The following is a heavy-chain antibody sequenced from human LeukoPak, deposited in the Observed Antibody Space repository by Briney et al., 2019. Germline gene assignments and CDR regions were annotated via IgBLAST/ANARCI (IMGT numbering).Heavy chain of an antibody. CDR1: GYTFTSYD. CDR2: MNPNSGNT. CDR3: ARSAVGFWSGYLYYYMDV. J-gene: IGHJ6*03. V-gene: IGHV1-8*01. D-gene: IGHD3-3*01. Sequence: ASVKVSCKASGYTFTSYDINWVRQATGQGLGWMGWMNPNSGNTGYAQKFQGRVTMTRNNSISTAYMELSSLRSEDTAVYYCARSAVGFWSGYLYYYMDVWGKGTTVTVSS.